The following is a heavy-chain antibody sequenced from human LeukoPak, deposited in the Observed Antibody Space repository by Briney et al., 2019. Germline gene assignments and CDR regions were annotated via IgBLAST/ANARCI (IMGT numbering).Heavy chain of an antibody. Sequence: PGGSLRLSCATSGFTFSSYSMNWVRQAPGKGLEWVSSISSSSSYIYYADSVKGRFTISRDNAKNSLYLQMNSLRAEDTAVYYCARGKQQLVPFAFDIWGQGTMVTVSS. CDR3: ARGKQQLVPFAFDI. D-gene: IGHD6-13*01. V-gene: IGHV3-21*01. CDR2: ISSSSSYI. J-gene: IGHJ3*02. CDR1: GFTFSSYS.